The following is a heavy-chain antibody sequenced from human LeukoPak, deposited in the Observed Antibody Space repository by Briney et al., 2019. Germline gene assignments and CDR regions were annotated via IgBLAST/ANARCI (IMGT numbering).Heavy chain of an antibody. J-gene: IGHJ5*02. CDR3: ARRSPYYYGSGIRFDP. D-gene: IGHD3-10*01. CDR2: INHSGST. CDR1: GGSISSSIYY. V-gene: IGHV4-39*07. Sequence: SETLSLTCTVSGGSISSSIYYWSWIRQPPGKGLEWIGEINHSGSTNYNPSLKSRVTISVDTSKNQFSLKLSSVTAADTAVYYCARRSPYYYGSGIRFDPWGQGTLVTVSS.